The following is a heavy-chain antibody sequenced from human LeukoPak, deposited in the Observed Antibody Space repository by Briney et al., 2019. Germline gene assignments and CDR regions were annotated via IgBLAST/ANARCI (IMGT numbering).Heavy chain of an antibody. D-gene: IGHD5-12*01. CDR3: ARGQKEATPGDYYYGMDV. CDR1: GGTFSSYA. Sequence: ASVKVSCKASGGTFSSYAISWVRQAPGQGLEWMGRIIPILGIANYAQKFQGRVTITADKSTSTAYMELSSLRSEDAAVYYCARGQKEATPGDYYYGMDVWGEGTTVTVSS. V-gene: IGHV1-69*04. J-gene: IGHJ6*04. CDR2: IIPILGIA.